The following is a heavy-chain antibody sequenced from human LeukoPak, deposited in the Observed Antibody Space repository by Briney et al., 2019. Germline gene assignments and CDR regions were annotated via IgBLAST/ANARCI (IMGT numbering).Heavy chain of an antibody. J-gene: IGHJ4*02. V-gene: IGHV4-59*01. CDR3: ARHHPWPFSRSSSWYHFDY. D-gene: IGHD6-13*01. CDR1: GGSISSYY. CDR2: IYNSGST. Sequence: SETLSLTCTVSGGSISSYYWSWIRQPPGKGLEWIGYIYNSGSTNYNPSLKSRVTISVETSKNQFSLKLTSVTAADTAVYYCARHHPWPFSRSSSWYHFDYWGQGTLVTVSS.